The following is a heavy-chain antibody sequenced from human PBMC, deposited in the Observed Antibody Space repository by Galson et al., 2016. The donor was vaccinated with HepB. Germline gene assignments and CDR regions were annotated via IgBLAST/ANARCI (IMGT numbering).Heavy chain of an antibody. J-gene: IGHJ4*02. CDR3: ARAPVQLFDS. D-gene: IGHD1-1*01. V-gene: IGHV4-59*01. CDR2: IYYSGST. Sequence: SETLSLTCTVSGDSIRSYFWSWIRQPPGKGLEWIGYIYYSGSTNYNPSLKSRVTMSVDTSRNQLSLKLSSVTAADTAVYYCARAPVQLFDSWGQGVLVIVPS. CDR1: GDSIRSYF.